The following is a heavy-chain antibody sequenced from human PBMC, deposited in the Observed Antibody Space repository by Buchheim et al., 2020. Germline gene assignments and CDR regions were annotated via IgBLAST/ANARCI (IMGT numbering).Heavy chain of an antibody. CDR1: GFTFSDYY. CDR2: IISSGSTI. V-gene: IGHV3-11*01. CDR3: ARDQIAEYSSPTPRYGMDV. Sequence: QVQLVESGGGLVKPGGSLRLSCAASGFTFSDYYMSWIRQAPGKGLEWVSYIISSGSTIYYADSVNGRFTISRYNAKNSLYLQMNSLRAEDTAVYYCARDQIAEYSSPTPRYGMDVWGQGTT. D-gene: IGHD6-6*01. J-gene: IGHJ6*02.